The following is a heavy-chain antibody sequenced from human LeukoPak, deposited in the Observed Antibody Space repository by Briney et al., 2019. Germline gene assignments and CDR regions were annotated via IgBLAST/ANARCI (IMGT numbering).Heavy chain of an antibody. D-gene: IGHD6-19*01. CDR3: ARGIEQWPYYFDY. Sequence: SETLSLTCTVSGGSISSYYWSWIRQPPGKGLEWIGYIYYSGSTNYNPSLKSRVTISVDTSKNQFSLKLSSVTAADAAVYYCARGIEQWPYYFDYWGQGTLVTVSS. CDR1: GGSISSYY. J-gene: IGHJ4*02. V-gene: IGHV4-59*01. CDR2: IYYSGST.